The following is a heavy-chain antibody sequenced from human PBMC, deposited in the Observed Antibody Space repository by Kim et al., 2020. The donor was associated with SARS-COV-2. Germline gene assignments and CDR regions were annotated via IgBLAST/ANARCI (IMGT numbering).Heavy chain of an antibody. CDR1: GGTFSSYA. D-gene: IGHD3-10*01. CDR3: ARVGWFGELYDYYYYGMDV. V-gene: IGHV1-69*13. J-gene: IGHJ6*02. Sequence: SVKVSCKASGGTFSSYAISWVRQAPGQGLEWMGGIIPIFGTANYAQKFQGRVTITADESTSTAYMELSSLRSEDTAVYYCARVGWFGELYDYYYYGMDVWGQGTTVTVSS. CDR2: IIPIFGTA.